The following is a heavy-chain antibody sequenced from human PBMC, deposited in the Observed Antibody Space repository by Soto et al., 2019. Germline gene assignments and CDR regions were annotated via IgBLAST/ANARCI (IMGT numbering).Heavy chain of an antibody. CDR2: IHYSGNT. D-gene: IGHD3-16*01. CDR1: GEAITNNF. V-gene: IGHV4-59*01. J-gene: IGHJ4*02. Sequence: SETLSLTCIVSGEAITNNFWTWFRQSPGKGLEWIGLIHYSGNTNYAPSLKSRVTLSTDTSKNHFSLKLTSVTAADTAVYYCARGRDDSGHRHLGHLFGSWGQGTLVTVSS. CDR3: ARGRDDSGHRHLGHLFGS.